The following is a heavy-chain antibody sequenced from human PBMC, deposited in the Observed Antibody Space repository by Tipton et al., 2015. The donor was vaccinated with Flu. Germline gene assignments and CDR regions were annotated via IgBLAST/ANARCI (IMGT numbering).Heavy chain of an antibody. V-gene: IGHV3-30*18. D-gene: IGHD2-21*02. CDR2: ISYDGKNE. J-gene: IGHJ4*02. CDR3: AKKGGKGGDTDYFDY. Sequence: SLRLSCAASGFTFSGYAMHWVRQAPGKGLEWVAVISYDGKNEYYADSVKGRFTISRDNSKNTLHLQMNSLRAEDTAVYYCAKKGGKGGDTDYFDYWGQGTLVTVSS. CDR1: GFTFSGYA.